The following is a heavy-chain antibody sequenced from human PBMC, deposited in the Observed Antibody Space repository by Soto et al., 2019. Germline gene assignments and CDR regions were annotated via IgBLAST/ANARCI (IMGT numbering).Heavy chain of an antibody. V-gene: IGHV4-30-4*01. CDR3: ARDLVKKDIVLVPAGTFDP. Sequence: PSETLSLTCTVSGGSISSGDYYWSWIRQPPGKGLEWIGYIYYSGSTYYNPSLKSRVTILVDTSKNQFSLKLSSVTAADTAVYYCARDLVKKDIVLVPAGTFDPWGQGTLVTVSS. CDR1: GGSISSGDYY. CDR2: IYYSGST. J-gene: IGHJ5*02. D-gene: IGHD2-2*01.